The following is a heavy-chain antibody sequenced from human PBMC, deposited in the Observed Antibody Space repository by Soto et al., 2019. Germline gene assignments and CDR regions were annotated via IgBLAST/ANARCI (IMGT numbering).Heavy chain of an antibody. CDR1: GFTFSSYG. J-gene: IGHJ4*02. D-gene: IGHD3-9*01. CDR3: ARGRTFDWFQYYFDY. V-gene: IGHV3-33*01. Sequence: PGGSLRLSCAASGFTFSSYGMHWVRQAPGKGLEWVAVIWYDGSNKYYADSVKGRFTISRDNSKNTLYLQMNSLRAEDTAVYYCARGRTFDWFQYYFDYWGQGTLVTVSS. CDR2: IWYDGSNK.